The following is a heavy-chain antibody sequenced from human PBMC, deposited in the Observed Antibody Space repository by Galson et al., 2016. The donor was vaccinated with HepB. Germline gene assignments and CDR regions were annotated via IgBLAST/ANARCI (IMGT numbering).Heavy chain of an antibody. J-gene: IGHJ4*02. CDR1: GFTFSSSA. Sequence: SLRLSCAASGFTFSSSAMNWVRQAPGKGLEWLSHISGGSSTIYYADSVKGRFTVSRDNAKYSLYLQMNSLRDDDTAVYYCARPFLSSGLYYFDYWGRGTLVTVSS. CDR3: ARPFLSSGLYYFDY. V-gene: IGHV3-48*02. CDR2: ISGGSSTI. D-gene: IGHD6-19*01.